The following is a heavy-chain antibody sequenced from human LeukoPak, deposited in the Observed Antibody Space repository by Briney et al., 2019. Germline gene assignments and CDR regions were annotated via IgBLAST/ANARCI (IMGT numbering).Heavy chain of an antibody. D-gene: IGHD3-22*01. Sequence: SVTISFKASGGTVSSYAISWVRQAPGQGLEWVGGIIPFFGIPNYPQKFQCRVTITADESTSTAYMELSSLRPGHTAVFYCERESENMIGPHFDYWAQGTVVTVSS. J-gene: IGHJ4*02. CDR3: ERESENMIGPHFDY. V-gene: IGHV1-69*13. CDR2: IIPFFGIP. CDR1: GGTVSSYA.